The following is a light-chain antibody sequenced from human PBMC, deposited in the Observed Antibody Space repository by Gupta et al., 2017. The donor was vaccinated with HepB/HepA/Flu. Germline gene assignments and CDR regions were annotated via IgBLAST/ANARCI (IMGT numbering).Light chain of an antibody. J-gene: IGLJ2*01. Sequence: QSVLTQPPSASGTPGQRVTIPCSGSSSNIGSNYVYWYQQRPGTAPKLLIYRNNKRPSGVPDRFSGSKSGTSASLAISGLRSEDEADYYCEAWDDSLSGPVVFGGGTKLTVL. CDR1: SSNIGSNY. CDR2: RNN. V-gene: IGLV1-47*01. CDR3: EAWDDSLSGPVV.